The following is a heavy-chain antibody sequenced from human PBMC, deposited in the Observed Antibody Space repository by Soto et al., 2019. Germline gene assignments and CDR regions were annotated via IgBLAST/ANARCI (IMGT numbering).Heavy chain of an antibody. Sequence: QVQLVQSGAEVKKPGSSVKVSCKASGGTFSSYAISWVRQAPGQGLEWMGGIIPIFGTANYAQKFQGRVRITADESTSTAYMELSSLRSEDTAVYYCAVGGYYDSSGYYPPFGAFDIWGQGTMVTVSS. D-gene: IGHD3-22*01. J-gene: IGHJ3*02. CDR3: AVGGYYDSSGYYPPFGAFDI. V-gene: IGHV1-69*01. CDR2: IIPIFGTA. CDR1: GGTFSSYA.